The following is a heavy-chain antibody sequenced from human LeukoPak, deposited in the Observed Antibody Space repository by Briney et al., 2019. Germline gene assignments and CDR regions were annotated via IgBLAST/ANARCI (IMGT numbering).Heavy chain of an antibody. CDR3: ARVTTGYGMDV. J-gene: IGHJ6*02. D-gene: IGHD3-22*01. CDR2: INTNTGNP. Sequence: ASVKVSCKASGYTFTSYDINWVRQAPGQGLEWMGWINTNTGNPTYAQGFTGRFVFSLDTSVSTAYLQISSLKAEDTAVYYCARVTTGYGMDVRGQGTTVTVSS. CDR1: GYTFTSYD. V-gene: IGHV7-4-1*02.